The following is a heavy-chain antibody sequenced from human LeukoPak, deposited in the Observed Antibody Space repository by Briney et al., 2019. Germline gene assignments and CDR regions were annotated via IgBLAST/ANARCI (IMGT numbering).Heavy chain of an antibody. D-gene: IGHD3-22*01. V-gene: IGHV3-23*01. J-gene: IGHJ4*02. CDR3: AKDLSGYSLYYFDY. CDR1: GFTFSSYA. Sequence: GSLRLSCAASGFTFSSYAISWFRQAPGKGLEWDSAISGSGGSTYYADSVKGRFTISRDNSKNTLYLQMNSLRAEDTAVYYCAKDLSGYSLYYFDYWGQGTLVTVSS. CDR2: ISGSGGST.